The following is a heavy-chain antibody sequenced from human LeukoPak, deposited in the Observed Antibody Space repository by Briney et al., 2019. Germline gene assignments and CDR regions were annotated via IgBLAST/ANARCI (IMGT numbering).Heavy chain of an antibody. Sequence: GGSLRLSCAASGFTFSTYAMSWVRQAPGKGLEWVSATSGSGGSTYYADSVEGRFTISRDNSKNTLYLQMNSLRAEDTAVYYCARDHPIQLWAVYYYYYGMDVWGQGATVTVSS. J-gene: IGHJ6*02. D-gene: IGHD5-18*01. CDR2: TSGSGGST. CDR3: ARDHPIQLWAVYYYYYGMDV. CDR1: GFTFSTYA. V-gene: IGHV3-23*01.